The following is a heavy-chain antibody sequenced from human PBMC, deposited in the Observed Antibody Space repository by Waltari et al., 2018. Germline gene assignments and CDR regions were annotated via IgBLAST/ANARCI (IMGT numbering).Heavy chain of an antibody. D-gene: IGHD3-10*01. CDR1: GFTFSSYA. J-gene: IGHJ4*02. V-gene: IGHV3-64*01. Sequence: EVQLVASGGGLVQPGGSLRLSCAASGFTFSSYAMHWVRQAPGKGLEYVSAISSNGGSTYYANSVKGRFTISRDNSKNTLYLQMGSLRAEDMAVYYCATNLWFGELLIFDYWGQGTLVTVSS. CDR2: ISSNGGST. CDR3: ATNLWFGELLIFDY.